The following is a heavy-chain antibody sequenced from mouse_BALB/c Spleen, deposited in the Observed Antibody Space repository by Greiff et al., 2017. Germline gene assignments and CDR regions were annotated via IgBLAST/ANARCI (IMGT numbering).Heavy chain of an antibody. CDR3: ASLYSSGYVPFAY. V-gene: IGHV14-3*02. CDR1: GFNIKDTY. CDR2: IDPANGNT. D-gene: IGHD3-1*01. Sequence: EVQPQQSGAELVKPGASVKLSCTASGFNIKDTYMHWVKQRPEQGLEWIGRIDPANGNTKYDPKFQGKATITADTSSNTAYLQLSSLTSEDTAVYYCASLYSSGYVPFAYWGQGTLVTVSA. J-gene: IGHJ3*01.